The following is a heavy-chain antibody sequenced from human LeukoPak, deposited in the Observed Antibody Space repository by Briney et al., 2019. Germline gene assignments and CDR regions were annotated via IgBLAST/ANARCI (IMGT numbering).Heavy chain of an antibody. CDR3: ARIGEDSSSAY. Sequence: PSETLSLTCTVSGGSISSYYRSWIRQPPGKGLEWIGSIYYSGSTYYNPSLKSRVTISVDTSKNQFSLKLSSVTAADTAVYYCARIGEDSSSAYWGQGTLVTVSS. CDR2: IYYSGST. CDR1: GGSISSYY. V-gene: IGHV4-39*01. J-gene: IGHJ4*02. D-gene: IGHD6-6*01.